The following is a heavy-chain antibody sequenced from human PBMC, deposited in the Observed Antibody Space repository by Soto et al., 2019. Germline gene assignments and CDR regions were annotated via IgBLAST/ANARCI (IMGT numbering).Heavy chain of an antibody. CDR1: GGSISSSSYY. CDR3: ARHGGGYSYGSYYYGMDV. Sequence: TMSLTCTVSGGSISSSSYYWGWIRQPPGKGLEWIGSIYYSGSTYYNPSLKSRVTISVDTSKNQFSLKLSSVTAADTAVCYCARHGGGYSYGSYYYGMDVWGQGTTVTVSS. V-gene: IGHV4-39*01. D-gene: IGHD5-18*01. J-gene: IGHJ6*02. CDR2: IYYSGST.